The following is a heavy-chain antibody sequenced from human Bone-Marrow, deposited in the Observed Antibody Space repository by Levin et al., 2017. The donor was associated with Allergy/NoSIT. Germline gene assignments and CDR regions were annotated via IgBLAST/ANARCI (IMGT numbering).Heavy chain of an antibody. D-gene: IGHD2-15*01. Sequence: PSETLSLTCAVSGDSIFSSNWWGWVRQPPGKGLEWIGEIYHSGSSNYNPSLKSRVTISVDKSKNQFSLKLSTVTAADTAVYYCASGYCSGDSCYLPLGTYYFDNWGQGTLVTVSS. V-gene: IGHV4-4*02. CDR2: IYHSGSS. CDR1: GDSIFSSNW. CDR3: ASGYCSGDSCYLPLGTYYFDN. J-gene: IGHJ4*02.